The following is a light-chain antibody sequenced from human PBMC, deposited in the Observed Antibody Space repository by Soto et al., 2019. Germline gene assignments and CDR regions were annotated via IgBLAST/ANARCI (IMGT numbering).Light chain of an antibody. CDR1: QGISNF. Sequence: DIQMTQSPSSLSASVGDTVTITCRASQGISNFLGWFQQKPGKAPKSLIYGASSLRSGVPSKFSGSGSDTDFTLTISSLQPEDSASYFCQQYHSYPVTFGGGTKVEIK. V-gene: IGKV1-16*02. J-gene: IGKJ4*01. CDR2: GAS. CDR3: QQYHSYPVT.